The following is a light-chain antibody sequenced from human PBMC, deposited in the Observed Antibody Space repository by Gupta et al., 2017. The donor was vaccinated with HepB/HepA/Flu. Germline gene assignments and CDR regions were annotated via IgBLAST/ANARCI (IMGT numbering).Light chain of an antibody. CDR1: SWHSSYA. Sequence: QLVLTQPPSASAPLGASVKLTCPLRSWHSSYAIAWHQQQPEKGPRYLMNLNNDGSQSRGDGIPVRFSGSSSGAERYLTSSSLQSEDEADYYCQTWGTGIVVFGGGTKLTVL. CDR3: QTWGTGIVV. V-gene: IGLV4-69*01. CDR2: LNNDGSQ. J-gene: IGLJ2*01.